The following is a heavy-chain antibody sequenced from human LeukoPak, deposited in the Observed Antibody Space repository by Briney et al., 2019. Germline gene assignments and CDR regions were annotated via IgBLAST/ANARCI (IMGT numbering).Heavy chain of an antibody. CDR1: GFTFSSYA. Sequence: PGGSLRLSCAASGFTFSSYASSWVRQAPGKGLEWVSGISGSGGSTHYADSVKGRFTISRDNSKNTLYLEMNSLRAEDTAVYYCAKDRDSSSWYLGSCFGDYWGQGTLVTVSS. CDR2: ISGSGGST. J-gene: IGHJ4*02. CDR3: AKDRDSSSWYLGSCFGDY. D-gene: IGHD6-13*01. V-gene: IGHV3-23*01.